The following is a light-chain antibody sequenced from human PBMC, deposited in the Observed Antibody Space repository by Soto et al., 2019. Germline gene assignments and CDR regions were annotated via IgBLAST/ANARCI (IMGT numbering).Light chain of an antibody. CDR3: QQYYSYPSIT. CDR2: AAS. V-gene: IGKV1-8*01. CDR1: QGISSY. Sequence: AIRMTQSPSSFSASTGDRVTITCRASQGISSYLAWYQQKPGKAPKLLISAASTLQSGVPSRFSGSGSVTDFTLTISYLQSEDFSTYYCQQYYSYPSITFGQGTRLEIK. J-gene: IGKJ5*01.